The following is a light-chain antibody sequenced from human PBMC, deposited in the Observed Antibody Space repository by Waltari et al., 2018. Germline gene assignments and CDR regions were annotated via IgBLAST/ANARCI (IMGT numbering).Light chain of an antibody. CDR3: QTWGFGIEV. J-gene: IGLJ3*02. CDR1: SGHSDYA. Sequence: QLVLTQPPSASASLGASVKLTCTLSSGHSDYAIAWHQQQPRKGPRYLMRVNSDGSHKKGDGIPGHFSGSSSGAERFLTISSLQSEDEADYFCQTWGFGIEVFGGGTKLTVL. CDR2: VNSDGSH. V-gene: IGLV4-69*01.